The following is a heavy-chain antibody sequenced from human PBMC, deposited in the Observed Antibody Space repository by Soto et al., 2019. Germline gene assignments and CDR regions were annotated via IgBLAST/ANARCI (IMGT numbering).Heavy chain of an antibody. CDR1: GYTFSNYG. V-gene: IGHV1-18*01. J-gene: IGHJ6*02. CDR3: ARGSRLFGVVIFQHYDMDV. D-gene: IGHD3-3*01. CDR2: ISGYNGNT. Sequence: QVQLVQSGTEVKKPGASVKVSCKASGYTFSNYGISWVRQAPGQGLEWMGWISGYNGNTKYAQKLQGRVTMTTDTSTSTAYVELRSLRSDHTAVYYCARGSRLFGVVIFQHYDMDVWGQGTTVTVSS.